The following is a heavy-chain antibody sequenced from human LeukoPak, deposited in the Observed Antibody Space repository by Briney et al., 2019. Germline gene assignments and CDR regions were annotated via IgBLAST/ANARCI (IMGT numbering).Heavy chain of an antibody. CDR2: FDPEDGET. CDR1: GYTFTGYY. V-gene: IGHV1-24*01. J-gene: IGHJ3*02. Sequence: GASVKVSCKASGYTFTGYYMHWVRQAPGQGLEWMGGFDPEDGETIYAQKFQGRVTMTEDTSTDTAYMELSSLRSEDTAVYYCATALIRADAFDIWGQGTMVTVSS. CDR3: ATALIRADAFDI. D-gene: IGHD2-8*01.